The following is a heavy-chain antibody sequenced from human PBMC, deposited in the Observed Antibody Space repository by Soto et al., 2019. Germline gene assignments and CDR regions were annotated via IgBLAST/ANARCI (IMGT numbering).Heavy chain of an antibody. Sequence: SETLSLTCTVSGGSISSGGYYWSWIRQHPGEGLEWIGYIYYSGSTYYNPSLKSRVTISVDTSKNQFSLKLSSVTAADTAVYYCANTPYYGSGSYFDDWGQGTLVTVSS. CDR2: IYYSGST. CDR1: GGSISSGGYY. V-gene: IGHV4-31*03. CDR3: ANTPYYGSGSYFDD. D-gene: IGHD3-10*01. J-gene: IGHJ4*02.